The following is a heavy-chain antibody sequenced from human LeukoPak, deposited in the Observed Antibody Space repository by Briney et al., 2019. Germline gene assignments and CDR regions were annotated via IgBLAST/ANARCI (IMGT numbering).Heavy chain of an antibody. J-gene: IGHJ6*02. CDR1: GFTFSSYA. Sequence: GGSLRLSCAASGFTFSSYAVSWVRQAPGKGLEWVSVISGSGGSTYYADSVKGRFTISRDNSKNTLYLQMNSLRAEDTAVYYCAKETDQYYYYGMDVWGQGTTVTVSS. V-gene: IGHV3-23*01. CDR2: ISGSGGST. CDR3: AKETDQYYYYGMDV.